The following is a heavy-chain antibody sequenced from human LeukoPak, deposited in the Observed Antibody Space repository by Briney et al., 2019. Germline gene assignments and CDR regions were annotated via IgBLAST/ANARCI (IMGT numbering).Heavy chain of an antibody. CDR2: IKSKTDGGTT. D-gene: IGHD2-21*02. V-gene: IGHV3-15*01. J-gene: IGHJ4*02. CDR3: TTDLAYCGGDCYRHFDY. CDR1: GFTFSNAW. Sequence: GGSLRLSCAASGFTFSNAWMSWVRQAPGKWLEWVGRIKSKTDGGTTDYAAPVKGRFTISRDDSKNTLYLQMNSLKTEDTAVYYCTTDLAYCGGDCYRHFDYWGQGTLVTVSS.